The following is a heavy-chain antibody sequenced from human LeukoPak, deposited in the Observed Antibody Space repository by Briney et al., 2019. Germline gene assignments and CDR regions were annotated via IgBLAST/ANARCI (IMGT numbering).Heavy chain of an antibody. Sequence: SETLSLTCTVSGGSISSSSYYWGWIRQPPGKGLEWIGSIYYSGSTYYNPSLKSRVTISVDTSKNQFSLKLSSVTAADTAVYYCARAIVVVPGRYYFDYWGQGTLVTVSS. D-gene: IGHD2-2*01. V-gene: IGHV4-39*01. CDR2: IYYSGST. CDR3: ARAIVVVPGRYYFDY. J-gene: IGHJ4*02. CDR1: GGSISSSSYY.